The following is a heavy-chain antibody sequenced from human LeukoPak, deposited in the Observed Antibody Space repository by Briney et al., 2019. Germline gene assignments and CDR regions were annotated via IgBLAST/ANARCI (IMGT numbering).Heavy chain of an antibody. CDR1: GGSISSGSYY. CDR3: ARGGFGAKGLFDY. Sequence: SETLSLTCTVSGGSISSGSYYWSWIRQPAGKGLEWIGRIYTSGSTNYNPSLKSRVTIAVATSNNQFSRQLSSVTAADTAVYYCARGGFGAKGLFDYWGQGTLVTVSS. CDR2: IYTSGST. D-gene: IGHD3-3*01. J-gene: IGHJ4*02. V-gene: IGHV4-61*02.